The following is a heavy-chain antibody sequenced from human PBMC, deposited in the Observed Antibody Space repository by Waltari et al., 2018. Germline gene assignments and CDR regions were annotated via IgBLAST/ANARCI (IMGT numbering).Heavy chain of an antibody. CDR3: ATGGYSSSWHEGNWFDP. CDR2: IIPIVGTA. CDR1: GGTFSSYA. J-gene: IGHJ5*02. D-gene: IGHD6-13*01. Sequence: QVQLVQSGAEVKKPGSSVKVSCKASGGTFSSYAISWVRQAPGQGLEWMGGIIPIVGTANYAQKFQGRVTITTDESTSTAYMELSSLRSEDTAVYYCATGGYSSSWHEGNWFDPWGQGTLVTVSS. V-gene: IGHV1-69*05.